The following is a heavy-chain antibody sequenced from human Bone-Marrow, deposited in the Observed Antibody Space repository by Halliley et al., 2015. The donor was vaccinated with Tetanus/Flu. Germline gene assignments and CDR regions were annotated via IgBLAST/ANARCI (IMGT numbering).Heavy chain of an antibody. Sequence: MQLVQSGAEVKKPGASVKVSCKASGYSFTSYGISWVRQAPGKGLEWVGNIKEDGTWQNYADSVKGRFTISRDNAENSLYLQMNSLRTDDTVVYYCAREIPHQQVALDYWGQGSLVTVSS. D-gene: IGHD6-13*01. V-gene: IGHV3-7*01. J-gene: IGHJ4*02. CDR2: IKEDGTWQ. CDR1: GYSFTSYG. CDR3: AREIPHQQVALDY.